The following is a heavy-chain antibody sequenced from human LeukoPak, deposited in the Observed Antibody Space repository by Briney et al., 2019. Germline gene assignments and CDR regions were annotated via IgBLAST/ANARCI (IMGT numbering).Heavy chain of an antibody. CDR3: ARRGWGGSGFDY. CDR1: GFTFSGYS. Sequence: PGGSLRLSCAVSGFTFSGYSMNWVRQTPGKGLEWLSYISSSSGTIYSADSVKGRFTISRDNAKNSLYLQMSSLRAEDTAVYYCARRGWGGSGFDYWGQGTLVTVSS. CDR2: ISSSSGTI. V-gene: IGHV3-48*01. J-gene: IGHJ4*02. D-gene: IGHD3-16*01.